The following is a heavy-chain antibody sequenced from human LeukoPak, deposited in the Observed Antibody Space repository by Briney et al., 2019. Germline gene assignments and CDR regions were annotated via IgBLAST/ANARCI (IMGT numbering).Heavy chain of an antibody. J-gene: IGHJ5*02. CDR1: GYTVTSYG. Sequence: ASVKVSCKASGYTVTSYGISWVRQAPGQGLEWMGWISAYNGNTNYAQKLQGRVTMTTDTSTSTAYMELRSLRSDDTAVYYCARYCSSTSCPGPFRYWFDPWGQGTLVTVPS. V-gene: IGHV1-18*01. D-gene: IGHD2-2*01. CDR2: ISAYNGNT. CDR3: ARYCSSTSCPGPFRYWFDP.